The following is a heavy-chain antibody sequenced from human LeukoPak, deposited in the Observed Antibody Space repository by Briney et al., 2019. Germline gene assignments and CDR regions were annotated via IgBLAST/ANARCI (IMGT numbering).Heavy chain of an antibody. CDR1: GFTFSSYN. D-gene: IGHD1-1*01. J-gene: IGHJ4*02. CDR2: ISSSSSFI. Sequence: KPGGSLRLPCAASGFTFSSYNMNWVRQAPGKGLEWVSSISSSSSFIYYADSMKGRFTISRDNAKNSLYLQMNSLRAEDTAVYYCVTRTGTFYYFDYWGQGTLVTVSS. V-gene: IGHV3-21*01. CDR3: VTRTGTFYYFDY.